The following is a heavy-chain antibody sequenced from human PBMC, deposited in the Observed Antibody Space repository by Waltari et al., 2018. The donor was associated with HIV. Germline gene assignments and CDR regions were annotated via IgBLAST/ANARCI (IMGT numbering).Heavy chain of an antibody. CDR2: INCDGSST. D-gene: IGHD3-16*02. J-gene: IGHJ3*02. CDR3: ARLGYVWGSYRSPRAFDI. V-gene: IGHV3-74*01. Sequence: EVQLVESGGGLVQPGGSLRLSCAASGFTFSSYWMHWVRQAPGKGLVWVSRINCDGSSTSYADSVKGRFTISRDNAKNTLYLQMNSRRAEDTAVYYCARLGYVWGSYRSPRAFDIWGQGTMVTVSS. CDR1: GFTFSSYW.